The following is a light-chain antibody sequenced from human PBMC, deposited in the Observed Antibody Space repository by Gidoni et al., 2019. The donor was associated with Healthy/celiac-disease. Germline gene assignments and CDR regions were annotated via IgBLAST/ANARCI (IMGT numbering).Light chain of an antibody. Sequence: DTQMTQSPSSLSASVGDSVTITSRASQSISSYLNWYQQKPGKAPKLLSYAASSLQSGVPSRFSGSGSGTDFTLTISSLQPEDFATYYCQQSYSTLWTFGQGTKVEIK. V-gene: IGKV1-39*01. CDR2: AAS. CDR3: QQSYSTLWT. J-gene: IGKJ1*01. CDR1: QSISSY.